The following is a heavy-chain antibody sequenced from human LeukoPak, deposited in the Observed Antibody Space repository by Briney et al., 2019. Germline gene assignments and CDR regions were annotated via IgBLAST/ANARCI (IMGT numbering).Heavy chain of an antibody. J-gene: IGHJ5*02. CDR1: GFTFSSYS. CDR3: ARGAIPNSSWRADH. CDR2: ISSSTNAI. Sequence: GGSLRLSCAASGFTFSSYSMNWVRQAPGKGLEWGSYISSSTNAIYYADSVKGRFTISRDNAKNSLYLQMNSLRAEDTAVYYCARGAIPNSSWRADHWGQGTLVTVSS. D-gene: IGHD6-13*01. V-gene: IGHV3-48*04.